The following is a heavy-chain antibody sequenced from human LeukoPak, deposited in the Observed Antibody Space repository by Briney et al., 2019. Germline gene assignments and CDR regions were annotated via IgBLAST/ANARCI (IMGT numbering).Heavy chain of an antibody. CDR1: GGSFSGYS. V-gene: IGHV4-34*01. D-gene: IGHD5-24*01. CDR2: IYHGGRT. CDR3: ASFGYSAYFDY. J-gene: IGHJ4*02. Sequence: SETLSLTCAVYGGSFSGYSWSWIRQFPGKGLEWIGEIYHGGRTNYNPSLKSRVSISVDMSKNQFSLRLNPVTVAHTAVYYCASFGYSAYFDYWGQGTPIIVSS.